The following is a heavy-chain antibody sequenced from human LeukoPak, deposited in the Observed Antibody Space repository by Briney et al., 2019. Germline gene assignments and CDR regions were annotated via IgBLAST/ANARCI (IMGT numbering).Heavy chain of an antibody. D-gene: IGHD2-8*01. Sequence: GGSLRLSCAASGFTFSSYGLSWVRQAPGKGLEWVAYIQYDRTNEQYAHSVKGRFRISRDNSNNILYLQMNSLRTEDTAVYYCAKDRCSNGIGCYYYYMEVWGKGTTVTISS. CDR2: IQYDRTNE. V-gene: IGHV3-30*02. CDR1: GFTFSSYG. J-gene: IGHJ6*03. CDR3: AKDRCSNGIGCYYYYMEV.